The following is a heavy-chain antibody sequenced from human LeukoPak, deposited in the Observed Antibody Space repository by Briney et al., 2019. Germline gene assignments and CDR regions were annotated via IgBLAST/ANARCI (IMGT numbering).Heavy chain of an antibody. CDR3: ARGHSDHISIYDY. J-gene: IGHJ4*02. D-gene: IGHD1-14*01. Sequence: GGSLRLSCAASGSTFSSYWMSWVRRAPGKGLEWVANIKQDGSEKYYVDSVKGRFTISRDNAKNSLYLQTNSLGAEDTAVYYCARGHSDHISIYDYWGQGTLVTVSS. CDR2: IKQDGSEK. V-gene: IGHV3-7*01. CDR1: GSTFSSYW.